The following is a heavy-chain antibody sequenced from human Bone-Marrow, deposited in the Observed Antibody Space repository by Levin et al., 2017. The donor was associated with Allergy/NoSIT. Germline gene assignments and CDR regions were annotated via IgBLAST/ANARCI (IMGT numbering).Heavy chain of an antibody. J-gene: IGHJ5*02. Sequence: SQTLSLTCTVSGGSISTYYWSWIRQPPGKGLEWIGNIYYSGSTNYNPSLKSRVTISVDTSKNHFSLKLSSVTAADTAVYFCARDDYGDYWFDPWGQGTLVTVSS. CDR2: IYYSGST. CDR3: ARDDYGDYWFDP. D-gene: IGHD4-17*01. CDR1: GGSISTYY. V-gene: IGHV4-59*01.